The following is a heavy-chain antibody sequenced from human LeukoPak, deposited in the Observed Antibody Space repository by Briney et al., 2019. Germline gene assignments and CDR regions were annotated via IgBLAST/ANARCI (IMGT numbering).Heavy chain of an antibody. CDR2: MNPNSGNT. J-gene: IGHJ4*02. Sequence: ASVKVSCKASGHTFTSYDINWVRQATGQGLEWMGWMNPNSGNTGYAQKFQGRVTMTRNTSISTAYMELSSLRSEDTAVYYCARGSWELLLGYFDYWGQGTLVTVSS. V-gene: IGHV1-8*01. CDR3: ARGSWELLLGYFDY. CDR1: GHTFTSYD. D-gene: IGHD1-26*01.